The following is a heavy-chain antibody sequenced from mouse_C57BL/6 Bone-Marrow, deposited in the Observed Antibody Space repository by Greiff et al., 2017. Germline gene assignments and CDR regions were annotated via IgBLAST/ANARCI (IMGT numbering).Heavy chain of an antibody. V-gene: IGHV5-4*03. CDR1: GFTFSSYA. D-gene: IGHD1-1*01. J-gene: IGHJ2*01. CDR3: ARGLRSFDY. CDR2: ISDGGSYT. Sequence: EVKLVESGGGLVKPGGSLKLSCAASGFTFSSYAMSWVRQTPEKRLEWVATISDGGSYTYYPDNVKGRFTISRDNAKNNLYLQMSHLKSEDTAMYYCARGLRSFDYWGQGTTLTDSS.